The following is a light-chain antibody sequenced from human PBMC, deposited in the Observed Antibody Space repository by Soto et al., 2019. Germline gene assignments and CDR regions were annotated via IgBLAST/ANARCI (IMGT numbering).Light chain of an antibody. CDR3: SSYTSNSTPYV. V-gene: IGLV2-14*01. J-gene: IGLJ1*01. Sequence: QSVLTQPASVSGSPGQSITISCTGTSSDVGNYNYVSWYQQHPGKVPKVMIYEVSNRPSGVSNRFSGSKSGNTASLTTSGLQAEDEADYYCSSYTSNSTPYVFGTGTKVTVL. CDR1: SSDVGNYNY. CDR2: EVS.